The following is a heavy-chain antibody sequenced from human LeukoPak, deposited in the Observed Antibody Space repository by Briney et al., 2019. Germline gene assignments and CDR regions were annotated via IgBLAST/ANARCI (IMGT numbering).Heavy chain of an antibody. V-gene: IGHV3-74*01. Sequence: PGGSLRLSCAASGFTLTNNWMHWVRQAPTRGLVWVSRISHDGSSTNYADSVKGRFTISRDNTKNTLYLQMNSLRADDTAVYYCARVSGGAFDVWGQGTLVTVSS. CDR2: ISHDGSST. CDR1: GFTLTNNW. D-gene: IGHD2-15*01. CDR3: ARVSGGAFDV. J-gene: IGHJ3*01.